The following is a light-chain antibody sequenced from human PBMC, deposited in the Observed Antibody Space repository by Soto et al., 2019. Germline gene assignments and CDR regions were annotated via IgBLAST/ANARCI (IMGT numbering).Light chain of an antibody. CDR2: SND. Sequence: QSVLTQPPSASGTPWQRVTISCSGSSSNIGSNSVNWYQQLPGTAPKLLIYSNDRRPSGVPDRFSGSKSGTSASLAISGLQSEDEADYYCAAWDDSLNGYVFGTGTKVPVL. J-gene: IGLJ1*01. CDR1: SSNIGSNS. CDR3: AAWDDSLNGYV. V-gene: IGLV1-44*01.